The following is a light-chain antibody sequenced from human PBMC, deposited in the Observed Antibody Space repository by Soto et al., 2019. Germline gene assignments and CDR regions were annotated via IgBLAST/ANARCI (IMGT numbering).Light chain of an antibody. CDR1: QSISSW. V-gene: IGKV1-5*03. Sequence: DIQMTQSPSTLSASVGDRVTITCRASQSISSWLAWYQQKPGKAPKLLIYKASSLESGVPSRFSGSGSGTEFTLTISSLQPDDFATHYCQPYNSYSLTFGQGTKVDIK. CDR2: KAS. J-gene: IGKJ1*01. CDR3: QPYNSYSLT.